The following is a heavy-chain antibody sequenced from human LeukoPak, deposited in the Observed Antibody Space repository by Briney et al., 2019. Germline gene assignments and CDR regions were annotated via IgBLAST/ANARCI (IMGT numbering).Heavy chain of an antibody. CDR2: IYHSGST. CDR3: ARTSYSSSYSWFDP. V-gene: IGHV4-38-2*02. CDR1: GYSISSGYY. Sequence: ASQTLSLTCTVSGYSISSGYYWGWIRQPPGKGLEWIGSIYHSGSTYYNPSLKSRVTISVDTSKNQFSLKLSSVTAADTAVYYCARTSYSSSYSWFDPWGQGTLVTVSS. D-gene: IGHD6-13*01. J-gene: IGHJ5*02.